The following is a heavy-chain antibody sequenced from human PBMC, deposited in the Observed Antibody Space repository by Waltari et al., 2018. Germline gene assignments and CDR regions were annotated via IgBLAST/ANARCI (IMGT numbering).Heavy chain of an antibody. CDR3: ARGVPDYSSLAY. V-gene: IGHV3-74*01. D-gene: IGHD4-4*01. Sequence: EVQLVESGGTLVQPGGSLRLSCAFCGCTFSRCWMHWVRQAPGQGLVWLARINIDGSGTVYADSVKGRFTISRDNAKNTLYLQMNSLRADDTAVYYCARGVPDYSSLAYWGQGTLVTVSS. J-gene: IGHJ4*02. CDR1: GCTFSRCW. CDR2: INIDGSGT.